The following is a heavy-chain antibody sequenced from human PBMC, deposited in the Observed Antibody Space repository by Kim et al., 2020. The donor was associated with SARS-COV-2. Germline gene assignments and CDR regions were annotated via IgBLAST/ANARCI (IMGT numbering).Heavy chain of an antibody. CDR3: TRDARLTIVPPGACDI. CDR2: IRPDGSET. J-gene: IGHJ3*02. Sequence: GSLRLSCAASGFTFTNYWMHWVRQAPGKGLVWVSRIRPDGSETGYSDSVRGRFTISRDIAKNMLYLQMNSLTAEDTAVYYCTRDARLTIVPPGACDIWGRGTMVTVS. D-gene: IGHD3-10*01. CDR1: GFTFTNYW. V-gene: IGHV3-74*01.